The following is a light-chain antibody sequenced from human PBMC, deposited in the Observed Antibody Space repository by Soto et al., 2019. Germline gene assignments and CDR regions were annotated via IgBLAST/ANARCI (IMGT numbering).Light chain of an antibody. Sequence: QAVVTQPPSVSGAPGQRITISCTGSSSNIGAGYAVHWYQHLPGTAPKLLIFDDNNRPSGVPDRFSGSKSGTSASLAITGLQAEDEADYYCQSFDSSLSVVVFGGGTKLTVL. CDR3: QSFDSSLSVVV. CDR1: SSNIGAGYA. V-gene: IGLV1-40*01. CDR2: DDN. J-gene: IGLJ2*01.